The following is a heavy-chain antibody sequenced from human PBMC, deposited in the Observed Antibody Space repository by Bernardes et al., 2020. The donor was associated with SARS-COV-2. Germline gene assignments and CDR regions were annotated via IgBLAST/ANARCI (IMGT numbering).Heavy chain of an antibody. J-gene: IGHJ6*02. CDR3: AKDIRGGGNV. CDR2: ISWNSGSI. Sequence: GGSLRLSCAASGFTFDDYAMHWVRQAPGKGLEWVSGISWNSGSIGYADSVKGRFTISRDNAKNSLYLQMNSLRAEDTALYYCAKDIRGGGNVWGQGTTVTVSS. D-gene: IGHD2-15*01. CDR1: GFTFDDYA. V-gene: IGHV3-9*01.